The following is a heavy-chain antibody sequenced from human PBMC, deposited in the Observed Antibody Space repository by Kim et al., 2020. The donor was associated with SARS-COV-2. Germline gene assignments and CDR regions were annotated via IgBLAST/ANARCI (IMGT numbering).Heavy chain of an antibody. CDR3: ARGSFWSGPPRVSGNYYFDY. CDR2: IGTAGDT. Sequence: GGSLRLSCAASGFTFSSYDMHWVRQATGKGLEWVSAIGTAGDTYYPGSVKGRFTISRENAKNSLYLQMNSLRAGDTAVYYCARGSFWSGPPRVSGNYYFDYWGQGTLVTVSS. J-gene: IGHJ4*02. D-gene: IGHD3-3*01. V-gene: IGHV3-13*01. CDR1: GFTFSSYD.